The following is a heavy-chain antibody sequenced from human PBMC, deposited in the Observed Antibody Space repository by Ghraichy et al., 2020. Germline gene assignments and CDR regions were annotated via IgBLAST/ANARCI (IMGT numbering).Heavy chain of an antibody. CDR1: GGSFSGYY. CDR3: ARARAVAGQLTSTKKKYYFDY. Sequence: SETLSLTCAVYGGSFSGYYWSWIRQPPGKGLEWIGEINHSGSTNYNPSLKSRVTISVDTSKNQFSLKLSSVTAADTAVYYCARARAVAGQLTSTKKKYYFDYWGQGTLVTVSS. V-gene: IGHV4-34*01. D-gene: IGHD6-19*01. CDR2: INHSGST. J-gene: IGHJ4*02.